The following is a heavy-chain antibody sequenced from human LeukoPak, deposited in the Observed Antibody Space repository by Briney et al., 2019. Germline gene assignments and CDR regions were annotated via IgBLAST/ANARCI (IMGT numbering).Heavy chain of an antibody. Sequence: ASVKVSCKASGGTFSSYAISWVRQAPGQGLEWMGIINPSGGSTSYAQKFQGRVTITADKSTSTAYMELSSLRSEDTAVYYCARVGGSYPNYFDYWGQGTLVTVSS. CDR3: ARVGGSYPNYFDY. J-gene: IGHJ4*02. CDR1: GGTFSSYA. D-gene: IGHD1-26*01. CDR2: INPSGGST. V-gene: IGHV1-69*04.